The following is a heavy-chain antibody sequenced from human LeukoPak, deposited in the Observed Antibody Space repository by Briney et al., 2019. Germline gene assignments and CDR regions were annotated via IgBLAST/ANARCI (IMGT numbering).Heavy chain of an antibody. CDR1: GGTFSSYA. Sequence: SVKVSCKASGGTFSSYAISWVRQAPGQGLEWMGGIIPIFGTANYAQKFQGRVTITADKSTSTAYMELSSLRSEDTAVYYCARGYCSSTSRYEGFNYWGQGTLVTVSS. CDR3: ARGYCSSTSRYEGFNY. J-gene: IGHJ4*02. CDR2: IIPIFGTA. V-gene: IGHV1-69*06. D-gene: IGHD2-2*01.